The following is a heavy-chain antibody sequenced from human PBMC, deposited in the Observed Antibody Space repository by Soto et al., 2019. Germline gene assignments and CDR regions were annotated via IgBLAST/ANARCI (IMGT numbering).Heavy chain of an antibody. CDR2: IYSAGNT. J-gene: IGHJ3*02. Sequence: GGSLRLSCAASGFTVSSNYMSWVRQAPGKGLEWISIIYSAGNTYYADSVKGRFTISRDNSRNKMFLQMNSLRPEDTAVYYCARPPVGISMKLVAFEIWGQGTMVTVSS. CDR3: ARPPVGISMKLVAFEI. V-gene: IGHV3-66*02. CDR1: GFTVSSNY. D-gene: IGHD1-20*01.